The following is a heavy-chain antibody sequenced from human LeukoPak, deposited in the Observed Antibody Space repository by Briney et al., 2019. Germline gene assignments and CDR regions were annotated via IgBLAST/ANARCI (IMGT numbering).Heavy chain of an antibody. Sequence: GGSLRLSCAASGFTFSSYAMHWVRQAPGKGLEWVAVISYDGSNKYYADSVKGRFTISRDNSKNTLYLQMNSLRAEDTAVYYCASTYGDRDPFDNWGQGTLVTVSS. J-gene: IGHJ4*02. V-gene: IGHV3-30-3*01. CDR3: ASTYGDRDPFDN. CDR1: GFTFSSYA. D-gene: IGHD4-17*01. CDR2: ISYDGSNK.